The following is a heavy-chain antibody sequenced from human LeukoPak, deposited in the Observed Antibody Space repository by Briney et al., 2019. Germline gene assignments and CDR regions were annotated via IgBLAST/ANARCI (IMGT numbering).Heavy chain of an antibody. V-gene: IGHV4-30-4*08. CDR2: IYYSGST. J-gene: IGHJ5*02. CDR1: GGSISSGDYY. Sequence: SQTLSLTCTVSGGSISSGDYYWSWIRQPPGKGLERIGYIYYSGSTHYNPSLKSRVTISVDTSKNQCSLKLSSVTAADTAVYYCASRGRYWFDPWGQGTLVTVSS. CDR3: ASRGRYWFDP.